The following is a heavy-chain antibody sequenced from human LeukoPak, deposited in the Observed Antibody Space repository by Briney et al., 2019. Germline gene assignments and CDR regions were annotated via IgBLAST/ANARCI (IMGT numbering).Heavy chain of an antibody. J-gene: IGHJ4*02. Sequence: PGGSLRLSCAASGFTFSSYEMNWVRQAPGKGLEWVSYISSRGSTIYYADSVKGRFTISRDNAKNSLYLQMNRLRAEDTAVYYCARQVRDFWSGHRGDYFDYWGQGTLVTVSS. CDR3: ARQVRDFWSGHRGDYFDY. CDR2: ISSRGSTI. CDR1: GFTFSSYE. V-gene: IGHV3-48*03. D-gene: IGHD3-3*01.